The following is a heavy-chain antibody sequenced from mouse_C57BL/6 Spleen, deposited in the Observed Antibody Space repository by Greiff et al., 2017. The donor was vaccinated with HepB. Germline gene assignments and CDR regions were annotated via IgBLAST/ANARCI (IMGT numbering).Heavy chain of an antibody. Sequence: VQLQQSGAELARPGASVKLSCKASGYTFTSYGISWVKQRTGQGLEWIGEIYPRSGNTYYNEKFKGKATLTADKSSSTAYMELRSLTSEDSAVYFCAIGFYDGYSYAMDYWGQGTSVTVSS. CDR2: IYPRSGNT. V-gene: IGHV1-81*01. D-gene: IGHD2-3*01. CDR3: AIGFYDGYSYAMDY. J-gene: IGHJ4*01. CDR1: GYTFTSYG.